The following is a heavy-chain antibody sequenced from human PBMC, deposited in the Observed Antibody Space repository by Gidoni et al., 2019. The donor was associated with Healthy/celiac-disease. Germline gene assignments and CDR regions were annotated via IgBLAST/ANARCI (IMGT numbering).Heavy chain of an antibody. Sequence: QLQLQESGPGLVKPSETLSLTCTVPGGPISSSSYYWGWIRQPPGKGLDGIGSIYYSGSTYYNPSLKSRVTISVDTSKNQFSLKLSSVTAADPAVYYCARGPYDFWSGYLYYYYYMDVWGKGTTVTVSS. J-gene: IGHJ6*03. CDR3: ARGPYDFWSGYLYYYYYMDV. V-gene: IGHV4-39*01. CDR1: GGPISSSSYY. CDR2: IYYSGST. D-gene: IGHD3-3*01.